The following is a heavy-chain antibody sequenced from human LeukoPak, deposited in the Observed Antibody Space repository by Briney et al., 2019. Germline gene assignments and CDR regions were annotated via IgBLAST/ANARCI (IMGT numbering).Heavy chain of an antibody. J-gene: IGHJ4*02. V-gene: IGHV4-31*03. Sequence: SETLSLTCTVSGGSISSGGYYWSWIRQHPGKGLEWIGYIYYSGSTYYNPSLKSRVTISVDTSKNQFSLKLSSVTAADTAVYYCARFEVEMATTYFDYWGQGTLVTVSS. CDR3: ARFEVEMATTYFDY. D-gene: IGHD5-24*01. CDR2: IYYSGST. CDR1: GGSISSGGYY.